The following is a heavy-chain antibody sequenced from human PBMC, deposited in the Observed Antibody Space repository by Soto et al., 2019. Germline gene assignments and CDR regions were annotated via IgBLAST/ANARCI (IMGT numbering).Heavy chain of an antibody. CDR3: ARDLSPCSNGGCSKNCFDS. J-gene: IGHJ5*01. D-gene: IGHD2-8*01. V-gene: IGHV1-2*02. Sequence: GASVKVSCKASGYTFSSIGISCVRQAPGQGLEWMGWINTNTGGTNYAQKFQGMVTMTRDTSISTVYMELSSLTSEDTAVYYFARDLSPCSNGGCSKNCFDSWGQGALVTVSS. CDR1: GYTFSSIG. CDR2: INTNTGGT.